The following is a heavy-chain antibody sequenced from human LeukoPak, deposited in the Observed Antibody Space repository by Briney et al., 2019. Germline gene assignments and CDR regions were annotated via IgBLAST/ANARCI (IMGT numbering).Heavy chain of an antibody. CDR3: ARDRGGWYKGAFDI. D-gene: IGHD6-19*01. Sequence: GGSLRLSCAASGFTVSSNYMSWVRQAPGKGLEWVSVIYSGGSTYYADSVKGRFTISRDNSKNTLYLQMNSLRAEDTAVYYCARDRGGWYKGAFDIWGQGTMVTVSS. V-gene: IGHV3-66*01. J-gene: IGHJ3*02. CDR1: GFTVSSNY. CDR2: IYSGGST.